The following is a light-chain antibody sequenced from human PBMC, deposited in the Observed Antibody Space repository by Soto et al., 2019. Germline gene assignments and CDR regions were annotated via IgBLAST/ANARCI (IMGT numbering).Light chain of an antibody. J-gene: IGKJ2*01. Sequence: EIVLTQSPGTLSLSPGEIATLSCRASQSGSTSYLAWYQQKPGQAPRLLIYGASSRATGIPDRCSGSGSGTDFNLTISRLEPEDCAFYYCQQYGNSPPYSVGQGTKLEIK. CDR1: QSGSTSY. CDR3: QQYGNSPPYS. V-gene: IGKV3-20*01. CDR2: GAS.